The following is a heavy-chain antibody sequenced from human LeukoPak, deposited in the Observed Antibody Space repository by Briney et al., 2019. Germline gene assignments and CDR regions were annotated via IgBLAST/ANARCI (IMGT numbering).Heavy chain of an antibody. CDR2: IILIFGTA. Sequence: SVKVSCKASGGTFSSYAISWVRQAPGQGLEWMGGIILIFGTANYAQKFQGRVTITTDESTSTAYMELSSLRSEDTAVYYCARDDPGPKAFDIWGQGTMVTVSS. CDR1: GGTFSSYA. V-gene: IGHV1-69*05. J-gene: IGHJ3*02. CDR3: ARDDPGPKAFDI. D-gene: IGHD7-27*01.